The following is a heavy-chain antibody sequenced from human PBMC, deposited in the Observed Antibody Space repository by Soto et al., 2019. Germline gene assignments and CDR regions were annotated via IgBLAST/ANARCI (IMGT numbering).Heavy chain of an antibody. Sequence: QVQLVESGGGVVQPGRSLRLSCAASGFTFSMYVMHWVRQAPGKGLEWVAVMAYDGNREYYGDSVKGRFFVSRDNSTNTLYLQMNSLRPEDTAVYYWARVGGSFYGSSDSWGQGALVTVSS. CDR2: MAYDGNRE. D-gene: IGHD1-26*01. J-gene: IGHJ4*02. CDR3: ARVGGSFYGSSDS. V-gene: IGHV3-30-3*01. CDR1: GFTFSMYV.